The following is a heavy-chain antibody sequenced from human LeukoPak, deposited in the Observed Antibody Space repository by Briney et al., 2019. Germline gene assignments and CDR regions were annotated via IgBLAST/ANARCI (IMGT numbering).Heavy chain of an antibody. J-gene: IGHJ4*02. CDR2: IRGSGGGT. Sequence: GGSLRLSCAASGFTFSSYAMSWVRQAPGKGLEWVSAIRGSGGGTYHADSVKGRFTISRDNSKNTRYLQMNSLRDEDTALYYCAKAGIGVVGYFDYWGQGTLVTVSS. CDR3: AKAGIGVVGYFDY. V-gene: IGHV3-23*01. CDR1: GFTFSSYA. D-gene: IGHD6-19*01.